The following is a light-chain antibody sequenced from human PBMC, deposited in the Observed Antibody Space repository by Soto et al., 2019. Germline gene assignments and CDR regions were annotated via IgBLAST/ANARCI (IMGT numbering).Light chain of an antibody. V-gene: IGKV2-28*01. CDR3: MRALQTPRT. CDR1: QSLLHSNGYIY. J-gene: IGKJ2*01. CDR2: LGS. Sequence: DIVMTQSPLSLPVTPGEPASISCRSSQSLLHSNGYIYLDWYLQKPGQSPQLLISLGSNRASGVPDRFSGSGSGTEFTLKISRVAAEDVGVYYCMRALQTPRTFGQGTKLEIK.